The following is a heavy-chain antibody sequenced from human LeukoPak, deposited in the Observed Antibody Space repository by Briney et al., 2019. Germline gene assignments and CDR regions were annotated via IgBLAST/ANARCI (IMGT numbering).Heavy chain of an antibody. D-gene: IGHD4-17*01. J-gene: IGHJ4*02. CDR3: AKGPYDYGDYMFDY. CDR2: ISWNSGSI. Sequence: PGRSLRLSCAASGFTFDDYAMHWVRQAPGKGLEWVSGISWNSGSIGYADSVKGRFTTSRDNAKNSLYLQMNSLRAEDTALYYCAKGPYDYGDYMFDYWGLGTLVTVSS. CDR1: GFTFDDYA. V-gene: IGHV3-9*01.